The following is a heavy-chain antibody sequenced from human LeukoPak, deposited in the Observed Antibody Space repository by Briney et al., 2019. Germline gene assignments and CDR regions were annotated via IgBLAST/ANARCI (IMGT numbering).Heavy chain of an antibody. V-gene: IGHV4-39*01. CDR1: GGPISSSSYY. Sequence: SETLSLTCTVSGGPISSSSYYWGWIRQPPGKGQEWIGSIYYSGSTYYNPSLKSRVTISVDTSKNQFSLKLSSVTAADTAVYYCARSLGDYCLDYWGQGTLVTVSS. CDR2: IYYSGST. J-gene: IGHJ4*02. D-gene: IGHD4-17*01. CDR3: ARSLGDYCLDY.